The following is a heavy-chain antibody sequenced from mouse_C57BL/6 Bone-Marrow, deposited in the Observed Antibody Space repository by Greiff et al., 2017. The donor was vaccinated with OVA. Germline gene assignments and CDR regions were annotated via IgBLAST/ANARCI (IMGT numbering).Heavy chain of an antibody. J-gene: IGHJ1*03. CDR3: ARDGYYSWYFDV. Sequence: QVQLKQPGAELVKPGASVKLSCKASGYTFTSYWMHWVKRRPGRGLEWIGRIDPNSGGTKYNEKFKSKATLTVDKPSSTAYMQLSSLTSEDSAVYYCARDGYYSWYFDVWGTGTTVTVSS. V-gene: IGHV1-72*01. CDR2: IDPNSGGT. D-gene: IGHD2-3*01. CDR1: GYTFTSYW.